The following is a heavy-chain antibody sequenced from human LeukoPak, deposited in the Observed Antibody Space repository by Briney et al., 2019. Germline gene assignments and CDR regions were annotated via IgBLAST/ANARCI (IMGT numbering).Heavy chain of an antibody. Sequence: GRSLRLSCAASGFTFSSYAMHWVRQAPGKGLEWVAVISYDGSNKYYADSVKGRFTISRDNSKNTLYLQMNSLRAEDTAVYYCAKDGVGATQYYYYYYYMDVWGKGTTVTVSS. D-gene: IGHD1-26*01. J-gene: IGHJ6*03. CDR1: GFTFSSYA. V-gene: IGHV3-30*04. CDR2: ISYDGSNK. CDR3: AKDGVGATQYYYYYYYMDV.